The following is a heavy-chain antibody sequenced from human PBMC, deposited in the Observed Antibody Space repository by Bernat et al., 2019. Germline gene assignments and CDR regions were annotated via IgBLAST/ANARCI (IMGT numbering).Heavy chain of an antibody. D-gene: IGHD6-25*01. V-gene: IGHV3-30*18. CDR2: ISYDGSDK. CDR1: GFTFRNYG. J-gene: IGHJ6*02. CDR3: AKELGSGNYAMDV. Sequence: QVQLVESGGGVVQPGRSLRLSCAASGFTFRNYGMHWVRQAPGKGLEWVALISYDGSDKYYTDSVKGQFTISRDNSRNTLYLQMSSLRVEDTAVYYCAKELGSGNYAMDVWGQGTTVNVSS.